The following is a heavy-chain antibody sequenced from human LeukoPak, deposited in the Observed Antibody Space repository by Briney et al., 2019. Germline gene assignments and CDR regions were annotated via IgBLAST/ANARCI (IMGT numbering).Heavy chain of an antibody. D-gene: IGHD2-2*01. V-gene: IGHV4-38-2*02. Sequence: SETLSLTCTVSAYSISSGYYWGWIRQPPGKGLEWIGSICHSGSAYYNPSLKGRVTISVDTSKNQFSLKLSSVTAADTAVYYCARDDLSSTSLTNWFDPWVQGTLVTVSS. J-gene: IGHJ5*02. CDR3: ARDDLSSTSLTNWFDP. CDR2: ICHSGSA. CDR1: AYSISSGYY.